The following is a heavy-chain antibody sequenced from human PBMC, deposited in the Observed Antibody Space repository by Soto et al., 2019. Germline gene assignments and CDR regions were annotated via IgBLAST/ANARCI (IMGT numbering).Heavy chain of an antibody. CDR1: GGTFSSYA. Sequence: SVKVSCKASGGTFSSYAISWVRQAPGQGLEWMGGIIPIFGTANYAQKFQGRVTITADKSTSTAYMELSSLRSEDTAVYYCAMGGLSSGWIPDYYFYGMDVWGQGTTVTVSS. CDR2: IIPIFGTA. CDR3: AMGGLSSGWIPDYYFYGMDV. J-gene: IGHJ6*02. V-gene: IGHV1-69*06. D-gene: IGHD6-19*01.